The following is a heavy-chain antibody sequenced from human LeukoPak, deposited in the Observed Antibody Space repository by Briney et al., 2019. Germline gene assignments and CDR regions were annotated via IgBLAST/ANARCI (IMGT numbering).Heavy chain of an antibody. J-gene: IGHJ4*02. V-gene: IGHV1-69*13. CDR1: GGTFSSYA. D-gene: IGHD2-2*02. CDR3: ASAEYLGCFDY. CDR2: IIPIFGTA. Sequence: GASVKVSCKASGGTFSSYAISWVRQAPGQGLEWMGGIIPIFGTANYAQKFQGRVTITADESTSTAYMELSSLRSEDTAVYHCASAEYLGCFDYWGQGTLVTVSS.